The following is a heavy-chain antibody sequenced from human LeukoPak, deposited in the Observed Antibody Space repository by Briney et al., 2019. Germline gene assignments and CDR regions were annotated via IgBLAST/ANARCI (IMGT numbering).Heavy chain of an antibody. D-gene: IGHD3-10*01. CDR2: IYHSGTT. CDR1: GYSISSGYF. V-gene: IGHV4-38-2*02. J-gene: IGHJ5*02. Sequence: PSETLSLTCSVAGYSISSGYFRGWIRQSPGKGLEWIGNIYHSGTTYYNPSLKSRITISVDTSKNQFSLKVTSVTAADTAVYYCARVNYGSGSFRDWFDPWGQGTLVTVSS. CDR3: ARVNYGSGSFRDWFDP.